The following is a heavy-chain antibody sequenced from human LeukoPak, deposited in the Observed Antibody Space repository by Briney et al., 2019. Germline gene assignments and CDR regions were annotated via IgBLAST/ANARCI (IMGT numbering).Heavy chain of an antibody. V-gene: IGHV4-59*01. J-gene: IGHJ4*02. Sequence: PSETLSLTCAVYGGSLSDYYWSWIRQPPGKGLEWIGFLYYSGSTNYNPSLKSRVNISVDTSKNQFSLKLSSVTAADTAVYYCARGDPRYGRTGNFDCWGQGILVTVAS. CDR2: LYYSGST. CDR3: ARGDPRYGRTGNFDC. D-gene: IGHD1-1*01. CDR1: GGSLSDYY.